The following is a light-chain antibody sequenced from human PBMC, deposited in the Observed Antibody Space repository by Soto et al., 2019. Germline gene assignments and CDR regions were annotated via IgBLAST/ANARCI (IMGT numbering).Light chain of an antibody. CDR1: QSLVYSDGNTY. CDR2: KVS. Sequence: DVVVTQSPLSLPVTLGQAASISCTSSQSLVYSDGNTYLSWFQQRPGRSPRRLIYKVSNRDSGVPARFSGSGSGTNFTLTISSLQPEDFATYYCIQDFISPLTVGQGTKVDIK. J-gene: IGKJ1*01. V-gene: IGKV2-30*01. CDR3: IQDFISPLT.